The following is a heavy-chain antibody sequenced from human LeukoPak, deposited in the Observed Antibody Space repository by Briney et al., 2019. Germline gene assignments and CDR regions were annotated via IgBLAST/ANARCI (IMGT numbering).Heavy chain of an antibody. CDR3: ARDLSPYYYDSSGYTPFDY. V-gene: IGHV1-18*01. D-gene: IGHD3-22*01. Sequence: ASVKVSFTASGYTFTSYGISWVRQAPGQGLEWMGWISAYNGNTNYAQKLQGRVTMTTDTSTRTAYMELRSLRSDDTAVYYCARDLSPYYYDSSGYTPFDYWGQGTLVTVSS. CDR1: GYTFTSYG. CDR2: ISAYNGNT. J-gene: IGHJ4*02.